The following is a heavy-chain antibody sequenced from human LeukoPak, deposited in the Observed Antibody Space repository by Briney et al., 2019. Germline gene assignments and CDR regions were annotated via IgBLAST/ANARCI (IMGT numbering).Heavy chain of an antibody. Sequence: SETLSLTCAVSGGSISSSNWWSWVRQPPGKGLEWIGEIYHSGSTNYNPSLKSRVTISVDKSKNQFSLKLSSVTAADTAVYYCARMGIYSSGSPFDYWGQGTLVTVSS. D-gene: IGHD6-19*01. J-gene: IGHJ4*02. CDR1: GGSISSSNW. CDR2: IYHSGST. V-gene: IGHV4-4*02. CDR3: ARMGIYSSGSPFDY.